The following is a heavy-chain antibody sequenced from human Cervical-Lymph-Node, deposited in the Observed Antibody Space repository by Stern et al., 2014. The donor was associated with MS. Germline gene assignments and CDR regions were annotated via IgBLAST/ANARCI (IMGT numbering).Heavy chain of an antibody. CDR2: IYYRGTT. CDR1: GASITSHF. J-gene: IGHJ5*02. V-gene: IGHV4-59*11. CDR3: ARATDL. Sequence: QVQLQESGPGLLRPSETLSLTCTVSGASITSHFWSWIRQPPGKGREWVVYIYYRGTTNYTATLQGRAAISIDASKTQFSLRLSSVTAADTAVYYCARATDLWGQGTLVTVSS.